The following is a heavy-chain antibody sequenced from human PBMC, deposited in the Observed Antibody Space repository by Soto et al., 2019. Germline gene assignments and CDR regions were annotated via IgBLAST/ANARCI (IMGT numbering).Heavy chain of an antibody. J-gene: IGHJ6*04. Sequence: GASLRLSCAASGFTFSSYAMRCVRQAPGKGLEGVSAISGSGGITYYADSVNGRFTISRDNSRNTLYLQMNRLRAEDTAVYYCAKPESTYSSASRRGYYYYGLVLCGEGTRVTVSS. CDR2: ISGSGGIT. V-gene: IGHV3-23*01. CDR1: GFTFSSYA. D-gene: IGHD6-6*01. CDR3: AKPESTYSSASRRGYYYYGLVL.